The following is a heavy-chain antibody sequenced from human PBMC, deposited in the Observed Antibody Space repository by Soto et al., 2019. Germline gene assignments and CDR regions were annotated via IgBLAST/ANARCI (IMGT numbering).Heavy chain of an antibody. D-gene: IGHD5-12*01. CDR1: GFSLSTSGVG. Sequence: QITLKESGPTLVKPTQTLTLTCTFSGFSLSTSGVGVGWIRQPPGKALEWLALIYWDDDKRYSPSLKSRLTITKDPSKNQVVLTMTNMDPVDTATYYCARQACPGRWLQSRGFDYWGHGTLVTVSS. CDR2: IYWDDDK. CDR3: ARQACPGRWLQSRGFDY. J-gene: IGHJ4*01. V-gene: IGHV2-5*02.